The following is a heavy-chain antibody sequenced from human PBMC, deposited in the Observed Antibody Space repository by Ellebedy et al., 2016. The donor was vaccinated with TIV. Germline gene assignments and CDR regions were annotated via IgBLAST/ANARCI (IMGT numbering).Heavy chain of an antibody. Sequence: PGGSLRLSCAASAFNFNYYAMHWVRQAPGKGLQWVSSIRYDGGKKFYRDSVKGRFTISRDNSENTLFLQMNFLRVEDTAVYFCAKDFSYGAPLNYFDQWGQGTLVTVSS. CDR3: AKDFSYGAPLNYFDQ. V-gene: IGHV3-30*02. CDR2: IRYDGGKK. D-gene: IGHD4-17*01. CDR1: AFNFNYYA. J-gene: IGHJ4*02.